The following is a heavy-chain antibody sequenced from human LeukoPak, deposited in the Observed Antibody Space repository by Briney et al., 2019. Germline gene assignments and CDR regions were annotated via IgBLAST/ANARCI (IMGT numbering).Heavy chain of an antibody. J-gene: IGHJ4*02. Sequence: PSETLSLTCAVYGGSFSGYYWSWIRQPPGKGLEWIGEINLSGSTNYNPSLKSRVTISVDTSKNQFSLKLSSVTAADTAVYYCARGDTTIYYFDYWGQGTLVTVSS. CDR2: INLSGST. CDR3: ARGDTTIYYFDY. CDR1: GGSFSGYY. D-gene: IGHD5-18*01. V-gene: IGHV4-34*01.